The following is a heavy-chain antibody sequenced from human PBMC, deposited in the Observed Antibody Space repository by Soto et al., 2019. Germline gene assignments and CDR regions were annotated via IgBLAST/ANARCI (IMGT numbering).Heavy chain of an antibody. V-gene: IGHV4-39*01. CDR2: IYYSGST. J-gene: IGHJ6*02. D-gene: IGHD3-3*01. CDR3: ANFGVVTPDV. CDR1: GGSISSSSYY. Sequence: PSETLSLTCTVSGGSISSSSYYWGWIRQPPGKGLEWIGSIYYSGSTYYNPSLKSRVTISVDTSENQFSLKLSSVTATDTAVYYCANFGVVTPDVWGQGTTVTVSS.